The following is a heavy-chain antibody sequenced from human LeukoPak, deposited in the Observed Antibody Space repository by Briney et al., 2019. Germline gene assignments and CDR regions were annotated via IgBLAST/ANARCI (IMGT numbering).Heavy chain of an antibody. V-gene: IGHV4-4*07. CDR1: GGSISSYY. J-gene: IGHJ4*02. Sequence: SETLSLTCTVSGGSISSYYWSWIRQPAGKGLEWIGRIYTSGSTNYNPSLKSRVTMSVDTSKNQFSLKLSSVTAADTAVYYCASSYQLGYCTNGVCQRGFDYWGQGTLVTVSS. D-gene: IGHD2-8*01. CDR2: IYTSGST. CDR3: ASSYQLGYCTNGVCQRGFDY.